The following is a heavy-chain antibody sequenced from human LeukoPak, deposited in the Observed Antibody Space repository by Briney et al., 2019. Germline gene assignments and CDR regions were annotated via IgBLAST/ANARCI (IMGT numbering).Heavy chain of an antibody. CDR1: GGTFSSYA. V-gene: IGHV1-69*13. CDR2: IIPIFGTA. Sequence: SVKVSCKASGGTFSSYAISWVRQAPGQGLEWMGGIIPIFGTANYAQKFQGRVTITADESTSTAYMEPSSLRSEDTAVYYCARVCTSCYTEDVWGQGTTVTVSS. J-gene: IGHJ6*02. D-gene: IGHD2-2*02. CDR3: ARVCTSCYTEDV.